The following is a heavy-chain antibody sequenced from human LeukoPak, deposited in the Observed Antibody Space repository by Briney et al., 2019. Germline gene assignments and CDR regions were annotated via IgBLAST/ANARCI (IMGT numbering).Heavy chain of an antibody. V-gene: IGHV4-59*01. CDR3: ARGRLNVATTYYYYYGMDV. CDR1: GGSISSYY. CDR2: IYYSGST. D-gene: IGHD5-12*01. J-gene: IGHJ6*02. Sequence: PSETVSLTCTVSGGSISSYYWSWIRQTPGKGLEWIGYIYYSGSTNYNPSLKSRVTISVDTSKNQFSLKLSSVTAADTAVYYCARGRLNVATTYYYYYGMDVWGQGTTVTVSS.